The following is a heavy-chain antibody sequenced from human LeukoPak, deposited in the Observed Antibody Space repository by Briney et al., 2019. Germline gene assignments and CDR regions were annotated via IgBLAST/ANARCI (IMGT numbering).Heavy chain of an antibody. V-gene: IGHV3-23*01. CDR1: EFTFSSYA. CDR3: ARFAAGGSYYYMDV. CDR2: ISGSGGST. Sequence: GSLRLSCAASEFTFSSYAMSCVRQAPGKGLEWVAAISGSGGSTYYADSVKGRFTISRDNAKNSLYLQMNSLRADDTAVYYCARFAAGGSYYYMDVWGKGTTVTVSS. J-gene: IGHJ6*03. D-gene: IGHD3-10*01.